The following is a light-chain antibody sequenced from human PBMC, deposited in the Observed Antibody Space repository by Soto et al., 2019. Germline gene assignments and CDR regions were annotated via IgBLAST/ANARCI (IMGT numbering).Light chain of an antibody. CDR2: DVS. CDR1: SSDVGGYNY. CDR3: SSYTSRSPVV. Sequence: SVLTQPASVSGSPGQSITISCTGTSSDVGGYNYVSWYQQHPGKAPKLMIYDVSNRPSGVSKRFTGSKSGNTASLTIYGRQAEDEADYYCSSYTSRSPVVFGGGTKLTVL. V-gene: IGLV2-14*01. J-gene: IGLJ2*01.